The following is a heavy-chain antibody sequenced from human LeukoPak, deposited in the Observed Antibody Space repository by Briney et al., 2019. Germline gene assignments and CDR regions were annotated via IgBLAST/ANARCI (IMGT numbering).Heavy chain of an antibody. V-gene: IGHV4-34*01. CDR3: AIRLATSRLATATTWFDP. Sequence: SETLSLTCAVYGEPFDGFYWNWICQPPGKGLEWIGEINYSGMSDYNPALKSRVAISADSSKRQFSLDLTSVTAADTAVYYCAIRLATSRLATATTWFDPWGQGTLVSVSS. CDR1: GEPFDGFY. CDR2: INYSGMS. J-gene: IGHJ5*02. D-gene: IGHD3-9*01.